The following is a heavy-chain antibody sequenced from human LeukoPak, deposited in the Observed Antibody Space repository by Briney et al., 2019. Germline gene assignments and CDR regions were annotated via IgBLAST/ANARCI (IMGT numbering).Heavy chain of an antibody. D-gene: IGHD2-21*01. J-gene: IGHJ5*02. CDR2: VFYGGST. CDR3: AREFCGGGSCGWFDP. CDR1: GASISNYY. Sequence: SETLSLTCTVSGASISNYYWTWIRQPPGKGMEWIGHVFYGGSTTYNPSLKSRVTISVDRSKNQFSLKLISVTAADTAVYYCAREFCGGGSCGWFDPWGQGTLVTVSS. V-gene: IGHV4-59*01.